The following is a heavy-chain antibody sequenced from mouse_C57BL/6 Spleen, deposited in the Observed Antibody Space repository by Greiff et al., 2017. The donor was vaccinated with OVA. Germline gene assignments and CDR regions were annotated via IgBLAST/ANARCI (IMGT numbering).Heavy chain of an antibody. CDR1: GYTFTEYT. V-gene: IGHV1-62-2*01. J-gene: IGHJ3*01. Sequence: VQVVESGAELVKPGASVKLSCKASGYTFTEYTIHWVKQRSGQGLEWIGWFYPGSGSLKYNEKFKDKATLTADKSSSTVYMELSRLTSEDSAVYFCARQKFITTVVGPFAYWGQGTLVTVSA. CDR3: ARQKFITTVVGPFAY. CDR2: FYPGSGSL. D-gene: IGHD1-1*01.